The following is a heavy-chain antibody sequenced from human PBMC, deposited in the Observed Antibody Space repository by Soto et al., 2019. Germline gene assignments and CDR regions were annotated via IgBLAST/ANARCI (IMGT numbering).Heavy chain of an antibody. V-gene: IGHV1-46*01. D-gene: IGHD4-17*01. Sequence: ASVKVSCKASGYTFTSYYMHWVRQAPGQGLEWMGIINPSGGSTSYAQKFQGRVTMTRDTSTSTVYMELSSLRSEDPAVYYCARTTVTTFFFDYWGQGTLVTVSS. CDR3: ARTTVTTFFFDY. CDR1: GYTFTSYY. J-gene: IGHJ4*02. CDR2: INPSGGST.